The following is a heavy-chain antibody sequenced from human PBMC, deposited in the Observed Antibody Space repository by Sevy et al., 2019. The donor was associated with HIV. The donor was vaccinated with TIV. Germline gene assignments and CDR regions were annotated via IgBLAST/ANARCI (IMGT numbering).Heavy chain of an antibody. D-gene: IGHD3-16*01. Sequence: GGSLRLSCAASGFTFSSYSMNWVRQAPGKGLEWVSSIGSSSSYIYYADSVKGRFTISRDNAKNSLYLQMNSLRAEDTAVYYCARVRGIHTMDLWGQGTTVTVSS. CDR2: IGSSSSYI. J-gene: IGHJ6*02. CDR1: GFTFSSYS. CDR3: ARVRGIHTMDL. V-gene: IGHV3-21*01.